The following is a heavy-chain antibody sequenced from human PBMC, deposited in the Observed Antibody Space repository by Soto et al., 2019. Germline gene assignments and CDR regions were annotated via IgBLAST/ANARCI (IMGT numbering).Heavy chain of an antibody. Sequence: PGGSLRPSCVAAGFTYTGCGMHWVRQAPGKEQVWVAVIWYDGSNKYYADPVKGLFTISRDNSKNTLYLQMNSLRAEDTAVYYCARDSRNYYDSSGYNYFDYWGQGTLVNVSS. CDR3: ARDSRNYYDSSGYNYFDY. J-gene: IGHJ4*02. V-gene: IGHV3-33*01. D-gene: IGHD3-22*01. CDR1: GFTYTGCG. CDR2: IWYDGSNK.